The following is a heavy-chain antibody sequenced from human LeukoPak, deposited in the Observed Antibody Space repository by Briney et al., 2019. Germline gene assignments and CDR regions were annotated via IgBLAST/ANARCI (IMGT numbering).Heavy chain of an antibody. CDR1: GYTLTELS. CDR2: FDPEDGET. V-gene: IGHV1-24*01. D-gene: IGHD3-22*01. CDR3: ATIPHYYDSGGYGTLKDY. J-gene: IGHJ4*02. Sequence: ASVKVSCKVSGYTLTELSMHWVRQAPGKGLEWMGGFDPEDGETIYAQKFQGRVTMTEDTSTDTAYMELSSLRSEDTAVYYCATIPHYYDSGGYGTLKDYWGQGTLVTVSS.